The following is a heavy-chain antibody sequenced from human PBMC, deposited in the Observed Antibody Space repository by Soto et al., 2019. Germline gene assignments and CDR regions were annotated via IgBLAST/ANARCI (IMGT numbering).Heavy chain of an antibody. V-gene: IGHV5-10-1*01. Sequence: DVQLVQSGAEVKKPGESLRLSCKVSGYSFSSYWISWVRQRPGKGLEWMGRIDPGHSYSHYSPSFQGHVTVSANNSISTAYLQWSSLKASDTAMYYCVRHDSGDYISGLDYWGRGTPVTVSS. CDR3: VRHDSGDYISGLDY. CDR2: IDPGHSYS. D-gene: IGHD4-17*01. CDR1: GYSFSSYW. J-gene: IGHJ4*02.